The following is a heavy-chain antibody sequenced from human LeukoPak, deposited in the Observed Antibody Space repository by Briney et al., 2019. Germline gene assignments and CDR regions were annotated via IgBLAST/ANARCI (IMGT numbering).Heavy chain of an antibody. CDR2: IIPIFGTA. Sequence: SVKVSCKASGGTFSSYAISWVRQAPGQGLEWMGGIIPIFGTANYAQKFQGRVTITADESTSTAYMKLSSLRSEDTAVYYCATRAGDYYDSSGYYRDAFDIWGQGTMVTVSS. CDR1: GGTFSSYA. V-gene: IGHV1-69*01. D-gene: IGHD3-22*01. CDR3: ATRAGDYYDSSGYYRDAFDI. J-gene: IGHJ3*02.